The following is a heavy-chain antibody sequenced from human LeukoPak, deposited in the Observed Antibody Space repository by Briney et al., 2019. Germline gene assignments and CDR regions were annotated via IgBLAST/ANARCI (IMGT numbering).Heavy chain of an antibody. V-gene: IGHV3-48*03. Sequence: GGSLRLSCAASGFIFSSYDMNWVRQAPGKGLEWVSYISSSGSTIYYADSVKGRFTISRDNAKNSLFLQMISLRAEDTAVYYCARDRYYYDSSAHYEIDYWGQGTLVTVSS. CDR1: GFIFSSYD. D-gene: IGHD3-22*01. CDR3: ARDRYYYDSSAHYEIDY. CDR2: ISSSGSTI. J-gene: IGHJ4*02.